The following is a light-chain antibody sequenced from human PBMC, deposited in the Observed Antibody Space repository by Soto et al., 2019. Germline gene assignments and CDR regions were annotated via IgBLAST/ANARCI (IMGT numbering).Light chain of an antibody. CDR3: QQRNYWQVT. J-gene: IGKJ5*01. CDR2: DAS. V-gene: IGKV3D-11*02. CDR1: QSVSNK. Sequence: EIVMTQSPATLSVSPGERATLSCRASQSVSNKLVWYQQKPGQAPRLLIYDASNRATGTPARFSGSGSGTDFTLTISSLEPEDFAIYYCQQRNYWQVTFGQGTRLEIK.